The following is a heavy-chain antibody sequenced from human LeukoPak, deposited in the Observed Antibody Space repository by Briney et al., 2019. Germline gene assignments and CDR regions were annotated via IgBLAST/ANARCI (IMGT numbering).Heavy chain of an antibody. D-gene: IGHD4-17*01. J-gene: IGHJ4*02. CDR2: IFYSGST. V-gene: IGHV4-39*01. CDR1: GGSISTSSYY. Sequence: SETLSLTCTVSGGSISTSSYYWGWVRQPPGKGLEWIGNIFYSGSTYYSPSLKSRVAISLDTSRNQFSLKLNSVTAADTAVYYCARLLTVTFFDYWGQGTLVTVSS. CDR3: ARLLTVTFFDY.